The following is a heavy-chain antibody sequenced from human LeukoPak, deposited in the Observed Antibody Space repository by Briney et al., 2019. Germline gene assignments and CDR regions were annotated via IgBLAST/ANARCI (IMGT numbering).Heavy chain of an antibody. D-gene: IGHD3-10*01. CDR1: GFTFDDYA. CDR2: ISWNSGSI. J-gene: IGHJ6*04. Sequence: GGSLRLSCAASGFTFDDYAMHWVRQAPGKGLEWVSGISWNSGSIGYADSVKGRFTISRDNAKNSLYLQMNSLRAEDTALYYCAKDLFTYYYGSGSYLHGMDVWGKGTTVTVSS. CDR3: AKDLFTYYYGSGSYLHGMDV. V-gene: IGHV3-9*01.